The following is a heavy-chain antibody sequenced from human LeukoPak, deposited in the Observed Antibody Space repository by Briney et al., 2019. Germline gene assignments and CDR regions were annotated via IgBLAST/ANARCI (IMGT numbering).Heavy chain of an antibody. CDR3: ARGRLRFPFDY. CDR1: GGSISSYY. V-gene: IGHV4-59*12. Sequence: SETLSLTCTVSGGSISSYYWSWIRQPPGKGLEWIGYIYYSGSTNYNPSLKSRVTISVDTSKNQFSLKLSSVTAADTAVYYCARGRLRFPFDYWGQGTLVTVSS. D-gene: IGHD4-17*01. CDR2: IYYSGST. J-gene: IGHJ4*02.